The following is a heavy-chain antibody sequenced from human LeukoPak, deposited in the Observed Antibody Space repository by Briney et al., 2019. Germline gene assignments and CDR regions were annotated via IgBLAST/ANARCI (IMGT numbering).Heavy chain of an antibody. CDR1: GFTVSSNY. V-gene: IGHV3-53*01. J-gene: IGHJ3*02. D-gene: IGHD3-22*01. CDR2: SYSGGSS. Sequence: GGSLRLSCAASGFTVSSNYMSWVRQAPGKGLEWVSVSYSGGSSYYADSVKGRFTISRDNSKNTLYLQMNTLRAEDTAVYYCANDDYYDSSGQLDAFDIWGQGTMVTVSS. CDR3: ANDDYYDSSGQLDAFDI.